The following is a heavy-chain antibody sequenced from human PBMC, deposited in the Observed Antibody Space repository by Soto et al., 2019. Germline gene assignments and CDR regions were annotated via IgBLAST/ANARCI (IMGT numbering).Heavy chain of an antibody. J-gene: IGHJ5*02. CDR3: ARVLPSIAAAGSLNWFDP. V-gene: IGHV1-3*01. CDR2: INAGNGNT. Sequence: GASVKVSCKASGYTFTSYAMHWVRQAPGQRLEWMGWINAGNGNTKYSQKFQGRVTITRDTSASTAYMELSSLRSEDTAVYYCARVLPSIAAAGSLNWFDPWGQGTLVTVSS. D-gene: IGHD6-13*01. CDR1: GYTFTSYA.